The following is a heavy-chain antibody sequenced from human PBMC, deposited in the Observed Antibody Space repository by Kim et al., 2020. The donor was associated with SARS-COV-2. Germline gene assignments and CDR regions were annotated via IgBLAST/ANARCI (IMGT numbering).Heavy chain of an antibody. CDR1: GFTFSAYD. V-gene: IGHV3-48*02. CDR3: VRDRMGGAFDM. J-gene: IGHJ3*02. Sequence: GGSLRLSCATSGFTFSAYDMNWVRQAPGKGLEWLSFITKSSTTIYYADSVEGRSTISRDNAKKSLFLEMNSLRDEDTALYCCVRDRMGGAFDMWGQGTM. CDR2: ITKSSTTI. D-gene: IGHD3-16*01.